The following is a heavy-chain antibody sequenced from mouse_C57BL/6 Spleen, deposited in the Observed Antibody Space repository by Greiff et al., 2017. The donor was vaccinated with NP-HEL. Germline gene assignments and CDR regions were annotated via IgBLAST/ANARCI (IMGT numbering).Heavy chain of an antibody. J-gene: IGHJ4*01. CDR3: SSQVLYGNLYAMDY. D-gene: IGHD2-1*01. Sequence: EVMLVESGGGLVKPGGSLKLSCAASGFTFSDYGMHWVRQAPEKGLEWVAYISSGSSTIYYADTVKGRFTISRDNAKNTLFLQMTSLRSEDTAMYYCSSQVLYGNLYAMDYWGQGTSVTVSS. CDR2: ISSGSSTI. V-gene: IGHV5-17*01. CDR1: GFTFSDYG.